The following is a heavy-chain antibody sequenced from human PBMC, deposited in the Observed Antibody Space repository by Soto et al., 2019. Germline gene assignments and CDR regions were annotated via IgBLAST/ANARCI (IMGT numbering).Heavy chain of an antibody. CDR1: GFSFSTYW. J-gene: IGHJ6*02. Sequence: PGGSLRLSCTASGFSFSTYWMHWVRQAPGSGLVWVSRLNSDGSDTDYADSVKGRFTMSGDTAKDTLYLQMNSLRAEDTAVYYCARELSVFGMDVWGQGTTVTVSS. V-gene: IGHV3-74*01. CDR3: ARELSVFGMDV. CDR2: LNSDGSDT. D-gene: IGHD3-16*02.